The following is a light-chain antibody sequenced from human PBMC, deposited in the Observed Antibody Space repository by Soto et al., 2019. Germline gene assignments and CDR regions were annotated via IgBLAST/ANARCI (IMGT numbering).Light chain of an antibody. V-gene: IGKV3-20*01. Sequence: LTQSPGTLSLSPGERATLSCRASQSVSSSYLAWYQQKPGQAPRLLIYGASSRATGIPDRFSGSRSGTDFTLTISRLEPEDFAVYYCQQYGSSLGVTFGGGTKVEIK. CDR2: GAS. CDR1: QSVSSSY. J-gene: IGKJ4*01. CDR3: QQYGSSLGVT.